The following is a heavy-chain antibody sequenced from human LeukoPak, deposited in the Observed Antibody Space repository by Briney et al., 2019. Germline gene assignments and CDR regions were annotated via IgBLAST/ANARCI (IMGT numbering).Heavy chain of an antibody. Sequence: SQTLSLTCAISGDSASSNSAAWNWIRQSPLRGLEWLGRTYYRSKWYNDYAVSVKSRITINPDTSKNQFSLQLNSVTPEDTAVYYCARSLRSWGAFDIWGQGTMVTVSS. CDR3: ARSLRSWGAFDI. D-gene: IGHD3-16*01. CDR2: TYYRSKWYN. V-gene: IGHV6-1*01. CDR1: GDSASSNSAA. J-gene: IGHJ3*02.